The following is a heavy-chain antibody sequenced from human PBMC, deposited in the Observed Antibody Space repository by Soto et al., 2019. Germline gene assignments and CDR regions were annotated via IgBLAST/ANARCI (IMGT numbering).Heavy chain of an antibody. CDR2: IKSKTDGGTT. J-gene: IGHJ4*02. Sequence: EVQLVESGGGLVKPGGSLRLSCAASGFTFSNAWMNWVRQAPGKGLDWVGRIKSKTDGGTTDYAAPVKGRFTISRDESKYTLYLQMNSLKTELTAVYYCTTYPLYSSSWYCFFSDYWGQGTLVTVSS. CDR3: TTYPLYSSSWYCFFSDY. V-gene: IGHV3-15*07. CDR1: GFTFSNAW. D-gene: IGHD6-13*01.